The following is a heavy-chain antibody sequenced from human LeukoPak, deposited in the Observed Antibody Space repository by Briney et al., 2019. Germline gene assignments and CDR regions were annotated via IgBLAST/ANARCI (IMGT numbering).Heavy chain of an antibody. Sequence: PSETLSLTCTVSADFISSYYWSWIRQPPGKGLEWIGYIYYRGSTNYNPSLKSRVTISVDTSKNQFSLKLNSVTAADTAVYYCARDDGGFDCWGQGTLVTVSS. V-gene: IGHV4-59*01. CDR3: ARDDGGFDC. J-gene: IGHJ4*02. CDR2: IYYRGST. D-gene: IGHD4-23*01. CDR1: ADFISSYY.